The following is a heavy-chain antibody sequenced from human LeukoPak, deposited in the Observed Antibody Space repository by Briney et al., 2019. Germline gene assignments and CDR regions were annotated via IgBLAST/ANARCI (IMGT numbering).Heavy chain of an antibody. D-gene: IGHD6-13*01. Sequence: GGSLRLSCAASGFTFSSYAMSWVRQAPGKGLEWVSVIYSGGSTYYADSVKGRFTISRDNSKNTLYLQMNSLRAEDTAVYYCARGYSSSWYPTLDYWGQGTPVTVSS. V-gene: IGHV3-53*01. CDR1: GFTFSSYA. J-gene: IGHJ4*02. CDR3: ARGYSSSWYPTLDY. CDR2: IYSGGST.